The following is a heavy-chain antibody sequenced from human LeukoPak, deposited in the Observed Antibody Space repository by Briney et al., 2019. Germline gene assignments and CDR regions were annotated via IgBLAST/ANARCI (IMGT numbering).Heavy chain of an antibody. J-gene: IGHJ4*02. D-gene: IGHD1-1*01. CDR2: IYHSGST. CDR3: ARAASSGGDYFDY. V-gene: IGHV4-4*07. Sequence: NPSETLSLTCTVSGGSISSYYWSWIRQPAGKGLEWLRSIYHSGSTYYNPSLKSRVTISVDTSKNQFSLKLSSVTAADTAVYYCARAASSGGDYFDYWGQGTLVTVSS. CDR1: GGSISSYY.